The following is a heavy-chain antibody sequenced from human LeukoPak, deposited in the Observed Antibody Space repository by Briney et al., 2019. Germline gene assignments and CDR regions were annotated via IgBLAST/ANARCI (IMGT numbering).Heavy chain of an antibody. D-gene: IGHD2-8*01. V-gene: IGHV3-48*01. J-gene: IGHJ4*02. CDR2: ISSSSSTI. CDR3: ARVPPYCTTGVCYTTLDY. Sequence: QPGGSLRLSCAASGFTFSSYSMNWVRQAPGKGLEWVSYISSSSSTIYYADSVTGRFTISRDNAKNSPYMKMNSLRAEDTAVYCCARVPPYCTTGVCYTTLDYWGQGTLVTVSS. CDR1: GFTFSSYS.